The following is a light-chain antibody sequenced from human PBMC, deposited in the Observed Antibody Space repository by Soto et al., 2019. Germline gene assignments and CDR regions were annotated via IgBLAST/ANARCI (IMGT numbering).Light chain of an antibody. CDR3: QQYDSSPQA. Sequence: EIVLTQSPGTLSASPGERATLSCRASQSVGSFLAWYQQKPGQAPRLLIYDASNRATGIPDRFSGSGSGTDFTLTISRLEPEDFAVYFCQQYDSSPQAXGLGTKVDIK. J-gene: IGKJ1*01. CDR1: QSVGSF. V-gene: IGKV3-20*01. CDR2: DAS.